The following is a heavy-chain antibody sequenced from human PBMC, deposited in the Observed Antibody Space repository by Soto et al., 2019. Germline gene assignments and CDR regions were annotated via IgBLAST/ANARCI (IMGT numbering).Heavy chain of an antibody. Sequence: AASVKVSCKASGYTFTSYGISWVRQAPGQGLEWMGWISAYNGNTNYAQKLQGRVTMTTDTSTSTAYMELRSLRSDDTAVYYCARDHATYYDFWSGYYFLRYYYGMDVWGQGTTVTVSS. CDR3: ARDHATYYDFWSGYYFLRYYYGMDV. CDR1: GYTFTSYG. CDR2: ISAYNGNT. V-gene: IGHV1-18*01. J-gene: IGHJ6*02. D-gene: IGHD3-3*01.